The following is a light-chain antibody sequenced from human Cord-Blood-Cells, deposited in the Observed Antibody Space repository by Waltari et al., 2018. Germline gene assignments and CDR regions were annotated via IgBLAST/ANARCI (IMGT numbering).Light chain of an antibody. CDR2: EVS. CDR1: SSDVGGYNY. CDR3: SSYAGSSYV. V-gene: IGLV2-8*01. Sequence: QSPLTQPPSASGSPGQSVTISCTGTSSDVGGYNYVSWYQQHPGKAPKLMIYEVSKRPSGVPDRFSGSKSGNTASLTVSGLQAEDEADYYCSSYAGSSYVFGTGTKVTVL. J-gene: IGLJ1*01.